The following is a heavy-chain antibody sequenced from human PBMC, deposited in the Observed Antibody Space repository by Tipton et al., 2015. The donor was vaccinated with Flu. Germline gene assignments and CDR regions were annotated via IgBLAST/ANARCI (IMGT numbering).Heavy chain of an antibody. CDR2: IYSGGST. CDR1: GFTVSSNY. D-gene: IGHD3-10*01. Sequence: GSLRLSCAASGFTVSSNYMSWVRQAPGKGLEWVSVIYSGGSTYYADSVKGRFTISRDNSKNTLYLQMNSLRAEDTAVYYCARGSLYGSGSYRWFDPWGQGTLVTVSS. CDR3: ARGSLYGSGSYRWFDP. V-gene: IGHV3-53*01. J-gene: IGHJ5*02.